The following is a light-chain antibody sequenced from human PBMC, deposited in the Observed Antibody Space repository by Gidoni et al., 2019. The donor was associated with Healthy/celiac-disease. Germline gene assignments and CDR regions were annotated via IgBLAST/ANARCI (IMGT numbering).Light chain of an antibody. V-gene: IGKV3D-20*01. CDR3: QQYGSSPS. J-gene: IGKJ2*03. Sequence: IVFTTSPATLSLFPGERATLSCGASQSVSSSYLAWYQQKPGLAPRLLIYDASSRATGIPDRFSGSGSGTDFTLTISRLEPEDFAVYYCQQYGSSPSFGQGTKLEIK. CDR2: DAS. CDR1: QSVSSSY.